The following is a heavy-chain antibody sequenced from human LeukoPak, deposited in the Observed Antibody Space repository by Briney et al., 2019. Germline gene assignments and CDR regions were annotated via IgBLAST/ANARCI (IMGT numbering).Heavy chain of an antibody. Sequence: ASVTVSCKASGYTFTSYDINWVRQATGQGLEWMGWMNPNSGNTGYAQKFQGRVTMTRNTSISTAYMELSSLRSEDTAVYYCARLVLPSPNSSGWYWGRVYYGMDVWGQGTTVTVSS. CDR1: GYTFTSYD. CDR2: MNPNSGNT. J-gene: IGHJ6*02. D-gene: IGHD6-19*01. V-gene: IGHV1-8*01. CDR3: ARLVLPSPNSSGWYWGRVYYGMDV.